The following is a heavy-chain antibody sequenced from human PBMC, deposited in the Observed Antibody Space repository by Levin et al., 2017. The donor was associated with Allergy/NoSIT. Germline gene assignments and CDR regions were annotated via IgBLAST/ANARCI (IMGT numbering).Heavy chain of an antibody. J-gene: IGHJ5*02. V-gene: IGHV4-61*02. CDR2: IDTGGTA. Sequence: SQNLSLTCSVSGASISSGSYHWSWIRQPAGKGLEWIGRIDTGGTAYNPSLRSRVTISLDTSKNQFSLNLNSVTAADTAVYYCATYAGGRGGSGSWGQGTLVTVSS. D-gene: IGHD6-19*01. CDR3: ATYAGGRGGSGS. CDR1: GASISSGSYH.